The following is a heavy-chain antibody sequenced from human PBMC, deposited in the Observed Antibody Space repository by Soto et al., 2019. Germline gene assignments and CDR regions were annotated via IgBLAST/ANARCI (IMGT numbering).Heavy chain of an antibody. V-gene: IGHV1-69*01. D-gene: IGHD3-22*01. CDR1: GDTFSSYA. Sequence: QVQLVQSGAEVKKPESSVKVSCKASGDTFSSYAISWVRQAPGQGLEWMGGIITIFGTANYAQKFQGRVTITADESTCTAYMELSSLRSEDTVVYYCARDGSGYRSRASPMDVWGQGTTVTVSS. CDR3: ARDGSGYRSRASPMDV. CDR2: IITIFGTA. J-gene: IGHJ6*02.